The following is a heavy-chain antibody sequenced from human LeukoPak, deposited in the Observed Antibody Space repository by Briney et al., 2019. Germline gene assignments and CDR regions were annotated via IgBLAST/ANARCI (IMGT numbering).Heavy chain of an antibody. CDR2: INQDGSEK. J-gene: IGHJ4*02. CDR3: ARPYDSNRDHSGYDY. CDR1: GFTFSNYW. Sequence: GGSLRLSCATSGFTFSNYWMSWVRQAPVKGLEWVANINQDGSEKYYVDSEKGRFTISRDNAKNSLYLQMNSLRAEDTAVYYCARPYDSNRDHSGYDYWGRGTLVTVSS. D-gene: IGHD5-12*01. V-gene: IGHV3-7*02.